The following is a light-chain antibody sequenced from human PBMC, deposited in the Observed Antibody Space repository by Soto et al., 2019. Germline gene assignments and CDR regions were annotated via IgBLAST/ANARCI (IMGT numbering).Light chain of an antibody. CDR2: DAS. V-gene: IGKV1-5*01. CDR1: QSISAW. Sequence: DIQMTQSPSTLSATAGDRVTITCRASQSISAWLAWYQQKPGKAPKLLIYDASNLESGVPSRCSGSGSGTEFTLTISNLQPDDFAIYYCQQYENYWTFGQGTKVEIK. J-gene: IGKJ1*01. CDR3: QQYENYWT.